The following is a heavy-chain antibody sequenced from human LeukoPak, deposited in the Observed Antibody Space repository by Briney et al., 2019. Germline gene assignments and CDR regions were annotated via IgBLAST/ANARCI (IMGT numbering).Heavy chain of an antibody. V-gene: IGHV1-18*01. CDR2: ISAYNGNT. Sequence: ASVKVSCKASGYTFTSYGISWVRQAPGQGLEWMGWISAYNGNTNYAQKLQGRVTMTPDTSTSTAYMELRSLRSDDTAVYYCARDLGDTAMTATGDYFDYWGQGTLVTVSS. J-gene: IGHJ4*02. D-gene: IGHD5-18*01. CDR3: ARDLGDTAMTATGDYFDY. CDR1: GYTFTSYG.